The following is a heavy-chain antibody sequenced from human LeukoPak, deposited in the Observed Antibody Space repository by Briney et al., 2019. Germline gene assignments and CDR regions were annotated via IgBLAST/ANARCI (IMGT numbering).Heavy chain of an antibody. V-gene: IGHV4-39*01. CDR1: GGSISSSSYY. Sequence: SETLSLTCTVSGGSISSSSYYWGWIRQPPGKGLEWIGSIYYSGSTYYNPSLKSRVTISVDTSKNQFSLKLSSVTAADTAVYYCARLHPSGNGWFDPWGQGTLVTVSS. CDR3: ARLHPSGNGWFDP. D-gene: IGHD3-10*01. J-gene: IGHJ5*02. CDR2: IYYSGST.